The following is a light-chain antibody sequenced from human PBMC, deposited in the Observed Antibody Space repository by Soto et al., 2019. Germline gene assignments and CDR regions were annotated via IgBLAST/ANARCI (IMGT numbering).Light chain of an antibody. V-gene: IGKV3-15*01. J-gene: IGKJ2*01. Sequence: EIVMTQSPATLSVSPGERATLSCRASQSISSNLAWYQQKPGQAPRLLIYGASTRATGIPARFSGSGSGTEFTLTISSLQSEDFALYYCQQYNNWRKTFGQGTKLEIK. CDR3: QQYNNWRKT. CDR2: GAS. CDR1: QSISSN.